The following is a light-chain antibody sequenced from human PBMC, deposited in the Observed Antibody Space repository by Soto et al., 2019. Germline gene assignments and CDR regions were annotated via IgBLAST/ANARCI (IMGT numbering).Light chain of an antibody. V-gene: IGKV3-20*01. CDR1: QTVNNNY. J-gene: IGKJ2*01. CDR2: GAS. CDR3: QHYASSPRT. Sequence: DIVLTQSPGTLSLSPGERATLSCGASQTVNNNYLAWYQQKPGQAPRLLIYGASSRATGIPDRFSGSGSGTDFTLTISRLEPEDFAVYYCQHYASSPRTFGQGTKLEIK.